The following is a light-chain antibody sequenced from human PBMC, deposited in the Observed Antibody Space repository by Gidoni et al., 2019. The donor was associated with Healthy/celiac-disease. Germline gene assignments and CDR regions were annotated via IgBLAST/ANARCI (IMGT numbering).Light chain of an antibody. CDR3: GTWDSSLSGVV. CDR2: DNN. J-gene: IGLJ2*01. CDR1: SSNIGNNY. V-gene: IGLV1-51*01. Sequence: QSVLTQPPSVSAAPGQKVTISCSGSSSNIGNNYVSWYQQLTGTAPNLLIYDNNKRPSGIPDRFSGSKSGTSATLGITGLQTGDEADYYCGTWDSSLSGVVFGGGTKLTVL.